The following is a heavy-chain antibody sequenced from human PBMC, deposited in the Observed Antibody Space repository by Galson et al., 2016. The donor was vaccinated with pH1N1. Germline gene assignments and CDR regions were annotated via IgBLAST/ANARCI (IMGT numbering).Heavy chain of an antibody. J-gene: IGHJ4*02. D-gene: IGHD6-19*01. CDR1: GFTFSSHW. CDR3: ASWDNGWYNFFDY. CDR2: VKQDGSEK. V-gene: IGHV3-7*01. Sequence: SLRLSCAASGFTFSSHWMSWVRQAPGKGLEWVANVKQDGSEKHYVDSVKGRFTISRGNAKNSLYLQMNRLRAEDTAVYYCASWDNGWYNFFDYWGQGTLVTVSS.